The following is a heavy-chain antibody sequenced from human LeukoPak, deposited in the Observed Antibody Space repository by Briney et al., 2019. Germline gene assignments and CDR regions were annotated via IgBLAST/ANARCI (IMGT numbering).Heavy chain of an antibody. J-gene: IGHJ5*02. V-gene: IGHV1-8*01. CDR2: MNPNSGNT. CDR3: ARGPLVRLPSSFDP. Sequence: ASVKVSCKASGYTFTSYDINWVRQATGQGLEWMGWMNPNSGNTGSAQRFQGRVTMTRDTSRSTAYMELRSLTSEDTAVYYCARGPLVRLPSSFDPWGQGTLVTVSS. CDR1: GYTFTSYD. D-gene: IGHD3-16*02.